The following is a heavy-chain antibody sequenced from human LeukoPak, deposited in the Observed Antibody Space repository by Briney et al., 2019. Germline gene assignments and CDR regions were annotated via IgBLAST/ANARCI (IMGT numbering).Heavy chain of an antibody. CDR3: ATDRGDYFDY. Sequence: DPEDGETIYAQKFQGRVTMTEDTSSDTAYMELSSLRSEDTAVYYCATDRGDYFDYWGQGTLVTVSS. J-gene: IGHJ4*02. CDR2: DPEDGET. V-gene: IGHV1-24*01. D-gene: IGHD4-17*01.